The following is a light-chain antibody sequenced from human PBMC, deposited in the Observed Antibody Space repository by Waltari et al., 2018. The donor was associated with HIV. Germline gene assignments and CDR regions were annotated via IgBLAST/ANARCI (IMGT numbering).Light chain of an antibody. J-gene: IGLJ1*01. CDR1: SSAVGNYNL. V-gene: IGLV2-23*02. CDR3: CSYATSSTSLYV. Sequence: QSTLTLPSSVSGSPGQLNTIPCIRISSAVGNYNLVSCYQQHPGKAPKLMIYEVSKRPSGVSNRFSGSKSGNTASLTISGLQADDEADYYCCSYATSSTSLYVFGTGTKVTVL. CDR2: EVS.